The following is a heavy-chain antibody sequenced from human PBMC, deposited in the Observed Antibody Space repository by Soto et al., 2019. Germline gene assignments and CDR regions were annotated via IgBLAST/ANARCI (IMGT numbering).Heavy chain of an antibody. V-gene: IGHV3-23*01. J-gene: IGHJ4*02. CDR3: AKFRLYYYDSSGYYPERYFDY. Sequence: GGSLSLSCAASGFTFSSYAMSWGRQAAGKGLEWVSAISGSGGSTYYADSVKGRFTISRDNSKNTLYLQMNSLSAEDTAVYYCAKFRLYYYDSSGYYPERYFDYWGQGTLVTVSS. D-gene: IGHD3-22*01. CDR2: ISGSGGST. CDR1: GFTFSSYA.